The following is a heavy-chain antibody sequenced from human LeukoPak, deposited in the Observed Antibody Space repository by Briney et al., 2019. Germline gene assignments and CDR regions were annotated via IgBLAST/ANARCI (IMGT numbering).Heavy chain of an antibody. CDR3: ARALPSSYYYFDY. CDR1: GFTVISYE. D-gene: IGHD6-13*01. Sequence: PGGSLRLPCAASGFTVISYEMNWVRQAPGKGLEWVSYISSSGNSIFYADSVKGRFTISRDNAKNSLYLQMNSLRAEDTAVYYCARALPSSYYYFDYWGQGTLVTVSS. V-gene: IGHV3-48*03. J-gene: IGHJ4*02. CDR2: ISSSGNSI.